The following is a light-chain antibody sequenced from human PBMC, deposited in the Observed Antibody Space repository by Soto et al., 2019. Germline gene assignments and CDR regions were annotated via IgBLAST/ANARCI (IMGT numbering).Light chain of an antibody. CDR3: NSYTSINALDVM. V-gene: IGLV2-14*01. CDR2: EVS. CDR1: SSDVGGYNY. J-gene: IGLJ3*02. Sequence: QSALTQPASVSGSPGQSITISCTGTSSDVGGYNYVSWYQQYPGRAPKLMIYEVSTRPSGVSNRFSGSKSGNTASLTISGLQAEDEADYYCNSYTSINALDVMFGGGTKLTVL.